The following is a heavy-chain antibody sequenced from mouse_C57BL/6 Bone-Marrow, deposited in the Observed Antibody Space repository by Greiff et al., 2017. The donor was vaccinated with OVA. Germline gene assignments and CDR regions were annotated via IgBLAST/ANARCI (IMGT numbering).Heavy chain of an antibody. V-gene: IGHV1-55*01. D-gene: IGHD2-1*01. CDR3: ASGSVYYGNYLYYYAMDY. CDR2: IYPGSGST. J-gene: IGHJ4*01. Sequence: QVQLQQPGAELVKPGASVKMSCKASGYTFTSYWITWVKQRPGQGLEWIGDIYPGSGSTNYNEKFKSKATLTVYTSSSTAYMQLSSLTSEDSAVYYCASGSVYYGNYLYYYAMDYWGQGTSVTVSS. CDR1: GYTFTSYW.